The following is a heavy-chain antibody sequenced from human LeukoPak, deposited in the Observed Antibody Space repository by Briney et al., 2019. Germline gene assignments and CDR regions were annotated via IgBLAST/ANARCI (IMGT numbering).Heavy chain of an antibody. D-gene: IGHD3-10*01. Sequence: PSETLSLTCTVSGGSISSGGYYWSWIRQHPGKGLEWIGYIYYSGSTYYNPSLKSRVTISVDTSKNQFSLKLSSVTAADTAVYYCARRPGFTNYYMDVWGKGTTVTVSS. V-gene: IGHV4-31*03. CDR2: IYYSGST. CDR1: GGSISSGGYY. J-gene: IGHJ6*03. CDR3: ARRPGFTNYYMDV.